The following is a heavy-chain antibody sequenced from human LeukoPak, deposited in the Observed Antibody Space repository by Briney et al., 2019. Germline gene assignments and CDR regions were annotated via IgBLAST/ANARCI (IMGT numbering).Heavy chain of an antibody. D-gene: IGHD5-18*01. J-gene: IGHJ5*02. CDR3: ARVPDTAMVTGWFDP. Sequence: GGSLRLSCAASGFTVSSNYMSWVRQAPGKGLEWVSVIYSGGSTYYADSVKGRFTISRDNSKNTLYLQMNSLRAEDTAVYYCARVPDTAMVTGWFDPWGQGTLVTVSS. V-gene: IGHV3-66*01. CDR1: GFTVSSNY. CDR2: IYSGGST.